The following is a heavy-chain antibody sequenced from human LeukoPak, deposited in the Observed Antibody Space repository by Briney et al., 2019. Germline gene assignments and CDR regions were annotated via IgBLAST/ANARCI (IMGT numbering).Heavy chain of an antibody. CDR3: ARDGYGSGSCGWFDP. D-gene: IGHD3-10*01. CDR2: IYSGST. V-gene: IGHV4-59*01. J-gene: IGHJ5*02. CDR1: GSSITSSY. Sequence: SETLSLTCSVSGSSITSSYWSWMRQTPGKGLEWIGNIYSGSTNYNPSFESRVTVSLATSKNQFSLRLTSVTAADTALYYCARDGYGSGSCGWFDPWGQGTLVTVSS.